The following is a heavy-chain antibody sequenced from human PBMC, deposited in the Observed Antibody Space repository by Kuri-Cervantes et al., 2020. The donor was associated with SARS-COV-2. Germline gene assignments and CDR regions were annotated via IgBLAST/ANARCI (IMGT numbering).Heavy chain of an antibody. CDR3: LCSDY. D-gene: IGHD2-2*01. J-gene: IGHJ4*02. CDR2: MNPNSGNT. Sequence: ASVKVSCKASGYTFTSYDINWVRQAAGQGLGWMGWMNPNSGNTGYVQKFQGRVTITTDESTSTAYMELSSLRSEDTAVYYCLCSDYWGQGTLVTVSS. V-gene: IGHV1-8*03. CDR1: GYTFTSYD.